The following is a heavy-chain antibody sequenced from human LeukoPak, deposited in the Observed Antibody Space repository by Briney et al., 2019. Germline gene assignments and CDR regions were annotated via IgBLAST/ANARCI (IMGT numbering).Heavy chain of an antibody. CDR3: ARGGSGWSRPADY. CDR1: GFTFSSYA. CDR2: ISGSGGST. J-gene: IGHJ4*02. V-gene: IGHV3-23*01. D-gene: IGHD6-19*01. Sequence: GGSLRLSCAASGFTFSSYAMSWVRQAPGKGLEWVSAISGSGGSTYYADSAKGRFTISRDNSKNTLYLQMNSLRAEDTAVYYCARGGSGWSRPADYWGQGTLVTVSS.